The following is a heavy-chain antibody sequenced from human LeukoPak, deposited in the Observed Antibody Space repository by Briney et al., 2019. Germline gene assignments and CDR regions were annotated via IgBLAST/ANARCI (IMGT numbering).Heavy chain of an antibody. V-gene: IGHV4-34*01. CDR1: GGSFSGYY. CDR3: ARGFSGYCSSTSCYMMGYYFDY. J-gene: IGHJ4*02. D-gene: IGHD2-2*02. CDR2: INHSGST. Sequence: SETLSLTCAVYGGSFSGYYWSWIRQPPGKGLEWIGEINHSGSTNCNPSLKSRVTISVDTSKNQFSLKLSSVTAADTAVYYCARGFSGYCSSTSCYMMGYYFDYWGQGTLVTVSS.